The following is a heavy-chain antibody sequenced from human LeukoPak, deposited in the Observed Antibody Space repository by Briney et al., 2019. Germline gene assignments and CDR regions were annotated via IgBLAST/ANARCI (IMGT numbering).Heavy chain of an antibody. V-gene: IGHV3-21*04. CDR3: AKGEFDY. J-gene: IGHJ4*02. CDR2: INTRSSSS. CDR1: GFIFSIYN. Sequence: KAGGSLRLSCAASGFIFSIYNMNWVRQAPGKGLEWVSSINTRSSSSYYADSVKGRFTISRDNAKNSLYLQMNSLRAEDTAVYYCAKGEFDYWGQGTLVTVSS.